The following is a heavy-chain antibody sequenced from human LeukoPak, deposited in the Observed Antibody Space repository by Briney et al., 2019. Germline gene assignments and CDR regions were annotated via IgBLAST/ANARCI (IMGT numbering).Heavy chain of an antibody. D-gene: IGHD2-2*01. CDR3: AREGSPQRY. CDR2: INHSGST. V-gene: IGHV4-34*01. CDR1: GGSFSGYY. Sequence: SETLSLTCAVYGGSFSGYYWSWIRQPPGKGLEWIGEINHSGSTNYNPSLKSRVTISVDTSKNQFSLKLSSVTAADTAVYYCAREGSPQRYWGQGTLVTVSS. J-gene: IGHJ4*02.